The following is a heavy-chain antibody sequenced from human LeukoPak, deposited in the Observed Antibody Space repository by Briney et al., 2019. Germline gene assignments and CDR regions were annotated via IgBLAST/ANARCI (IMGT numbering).Heavy chain of an antibody. Sequence: SETLSLTCTVSGGSISTYYWSWIRQPAGRGLEWIGRIYTIGSTNFNPSLKSRVTMSVDTSKNQFSLKLSSVTAADTAVYYCARSQDDFSGWPFDYWGQGTLVTVSS. CDR1: GGSISTYY. CDR3: ARSQDDFSGWPFDY. D-gene: IGHD6-19*01. V-gene: IGHV4-4*07. CDR2: IYTIGST. J-gene: IGHJ4*02.